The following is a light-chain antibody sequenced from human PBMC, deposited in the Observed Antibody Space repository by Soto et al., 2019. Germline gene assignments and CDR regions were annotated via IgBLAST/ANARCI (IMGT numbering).Light chain of an antibody. V-gene: IGKV1-5*03. Sequence: DIQMTQSPSTLPASVGDRVTITCRASQSISSRLAWYQQKPGKVPKPLIYKASSLESGVPSRFSGSGSGTEFTLTISSLQPDDFAAYYCHQYDSYSLTFGQGTKVEI. CDR3: HQYDSYSLT. J-gene: IGKJ1*01. CDR1: QSISSR. CDR2: KAS.